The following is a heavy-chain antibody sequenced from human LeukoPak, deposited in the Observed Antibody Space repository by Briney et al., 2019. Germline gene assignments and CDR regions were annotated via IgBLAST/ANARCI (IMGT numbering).Heavy chain of an antibody. CDR3: ARGGVVTQDYYYYYMDV. Sequence: EASVKVSCKASGYTFTSYDINWVRQATGQGLEWMGWMNPNSGNTGYAQKFQGRVTITRNTSISTAYMELSSLRSEDTAVYYCARGGVVTQDYYYYYMDVWGKGTTVTVSS. V-gene: IGHV1-8*03. CDR1: GYTFTSYD. CDR2: MNPNSGNT. J-gene: IGHJ6*03. D-gene: IGHD4-23*01.